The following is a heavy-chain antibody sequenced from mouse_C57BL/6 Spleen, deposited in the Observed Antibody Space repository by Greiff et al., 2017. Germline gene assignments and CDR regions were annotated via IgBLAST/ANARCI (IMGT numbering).Heavy chain of an antibody. D-gene: IGHD4-1*01. CDR2: IYPGNSDT. V-gene: IGHV1-5*01. J-gene: IGHJ2*01. CDR3: TRRNWDEGDYFDY. CDR1: GYTFTSYW. Sequence: EVQLQQSGTVLARPGASVKMSCKTSGYTFTSYWMHWVKQRPGQGLEWIGAIYPGNSDTSYNQKFKGKAKLTAVTSASTAYMELSSLTNEDSAVYYCTRRNWDEGDYFDYWGQGTTLTVSS.